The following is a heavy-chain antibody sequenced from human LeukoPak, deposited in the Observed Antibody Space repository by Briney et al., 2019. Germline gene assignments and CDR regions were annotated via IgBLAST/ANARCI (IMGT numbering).Heavy chain of an antibody. Sequence: GSSVKVSCKASGGTFSSYAISWVRQAPGQGLEWMGRIIPIFGTANYAQKFQERVTITRDMSTSTAYMELSSLRSEDTAVYYCAADRYYYGSELWGQGTLVTVSS. D-gene: IGHD3-10*01. V-gene: IGHV1-69*05. CDR3: AADRYYYGSEL. CDR1: GGTFSSYA. CDR2: IIPIFGTA. J-gene: IGHJ4*02.